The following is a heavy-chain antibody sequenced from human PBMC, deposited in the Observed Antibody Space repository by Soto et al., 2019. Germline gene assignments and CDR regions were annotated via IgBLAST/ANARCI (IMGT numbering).Heavy chain of an antibody. CDR2: IKQDGSEK. V-gene: IGHV3-7*01. Sequence: EVQLVESGGGLVQPGGSLRLSCAASGFTFSSYWMSWVHQAPGKGLEWVANIKQDGSEKYYVDSVKGRFTISRDNAKNSLYLQMNSLRAEDTAVYYCAREGGGNYYDSSGQFDYWGQGTLVTVSS. J-gene: IGHJ4*02. CDR1: GFTFSSYW. D-gene: IGHD3-22*01. CDR3: AREGGGNYYDSSGQFDY.